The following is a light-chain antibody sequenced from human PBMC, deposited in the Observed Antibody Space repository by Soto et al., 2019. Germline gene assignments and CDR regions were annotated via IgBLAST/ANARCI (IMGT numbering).Light chain of an antibody. CDR3: QQLKSYPIT. CDR2: AAF. Sequence: DIQMTQSPSSLSASVGDRVTITCRASQSISSYLNWYQQKPGKAPNLLIYAAFTLQSGVPSRFSGSAPATEFTLTISSLQPEEFATYYCQQLKSYPITCGQGTRLEI. CDR1: QSISSY. V-gene: IGKV1-9*01. J-gene: IGKJ5*01.